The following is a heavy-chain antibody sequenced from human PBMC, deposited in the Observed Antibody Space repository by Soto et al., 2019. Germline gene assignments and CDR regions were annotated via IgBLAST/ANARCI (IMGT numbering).Heavy chain of an antibody. Sequence: PGESLKISCKGSGYSFTSYWIGWVRQMPGKGLEWMGIIYPGDSDTRYSPSFQGQVTISADKSISTAYLQWSSLKASDTAMYYCARRPTYYYDSSGYCYVTYFDYWGQGTLVTVSS. CDR3: ARRPTYYYDSSGYCYVTYFDY. J-gene: IGHJ4*02. D-gene: IGHD3-22*01. CDR2: IYPGDSDT. V-gene: IGHV5-51*01. CDR1: GYSFTSYW.